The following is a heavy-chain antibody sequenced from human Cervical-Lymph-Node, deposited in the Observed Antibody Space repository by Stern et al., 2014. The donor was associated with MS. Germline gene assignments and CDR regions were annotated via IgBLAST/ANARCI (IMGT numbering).Heavy chain of an antibody. Sequence: VQLVESGGGVVQPGKSLRLSCAASGLTLSNNGMHWVRQAPGKGLKWVALIGYDGINKYYADSVKGRFTISRDTSNNSLFLQMNSLRAEDTAVYYCAGGGGWTTAHWGQGTLVTVSS. CDR1: GLTLSNNG. D-gene: IGHD3-16*01. V-gene: IGHV3-33*01. J-gene: IGHJ1*01. CDR3: AGGGGWTTAH. CDR2: IGYDGINK.